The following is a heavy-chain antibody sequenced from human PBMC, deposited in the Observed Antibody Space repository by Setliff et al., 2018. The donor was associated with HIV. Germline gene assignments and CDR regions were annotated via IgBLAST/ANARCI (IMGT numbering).Heavy chain of an antibody. D-gene: IGHD3-10*01. CDR2: IYTSGST. Sequence: PSETLSLTCTVSGASISSGNYYWSWIRQPAGKGLEWIGRIYTSGSTNYNPSLKSRVTISLDTSKNQFSLKLSSVTAADTAVYYCARDQADVYNYLLSGAFDFWGQGARVTVSS. CDR1: GASISSGNYY. V-gene: IGHV4-61*02. CDR3: ARDQADVYNYLLSGAFDF. J-gene: IGHJ3*01.